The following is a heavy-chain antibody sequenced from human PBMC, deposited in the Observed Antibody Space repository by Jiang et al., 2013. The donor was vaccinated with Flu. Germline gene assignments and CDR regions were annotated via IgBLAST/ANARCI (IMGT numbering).Heavy chain of an antibody. V-gene: IGHV4-34*01. CDR2: INHSGST. CDR1: GGSFSGYY. J-gene: IGHJ6*02. D-gene: IGHD3-10*01. CDR3: ARGRILLWLKDYGMDV. Sequence: LLKPSETLSLTCAVYGGSFSGYYWSWIRQPPGKGLEWIGEINHSGSTNYNPSLKSRVTISVDTSKNQFSLKLSSVTAADTAVYYCARGRILLWLKDYGMDVWGQGTTVTVSS.